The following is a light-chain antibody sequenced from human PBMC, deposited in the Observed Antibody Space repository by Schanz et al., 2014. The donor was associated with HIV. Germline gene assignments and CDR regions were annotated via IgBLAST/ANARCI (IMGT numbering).Light chain of an antibody. Sequence: EIVLTQSPATLSLSPGERATLSCRASQSINRFLAWYQQKPGQAPRLLIYETSNRATGIPARFSGSGSGTDFTLTISSLEPEDSAVYYCQQRNNWPLTFGGGTKVQIK. CDR2: ETS. V-gene: IGKV3-11*01. CDR1: QSINRF. J-gene: IGKJ4*01. CDR3: QQRNNWPLT.